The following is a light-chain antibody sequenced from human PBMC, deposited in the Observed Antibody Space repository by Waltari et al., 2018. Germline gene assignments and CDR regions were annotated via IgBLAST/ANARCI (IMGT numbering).Light chain of an antibody. CDR1: NSDIGGYNY. CDR2: EVS. Sequence: QAALTQPRSVSGSPGQSVTISCTGTNSDIGGYNYVALYQQHPGTAPKLMIHEVSKRPSGVSDRFSGSKSGNTASLTISGLQAEDEADYYCCSYAGSYTWVFGGGTRLTVL. J-gene: IGLJ2*01. CDR3: CSYAGSYTWV. V-gene: IGLV2-11*02.